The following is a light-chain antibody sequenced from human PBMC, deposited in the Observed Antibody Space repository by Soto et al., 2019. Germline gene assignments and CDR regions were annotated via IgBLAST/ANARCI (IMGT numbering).Light chain of an antibody. CDR3: RQYGRSLEFA. V-gene: IGKV3-20*01. CDR1: QTFSNNF. J-gene: IGKJ4*01. Sequence: IVLTQSPGTLSFSPGERATLSCRASQTFSNNFLAWYQEKPGRGPRLLIYGASTRATGVPDRFSGSGSGTDFTLTISRLDPEDFAVYYCRQYGRSLEFAVGGGTKVEIK. CDR2: GAS.